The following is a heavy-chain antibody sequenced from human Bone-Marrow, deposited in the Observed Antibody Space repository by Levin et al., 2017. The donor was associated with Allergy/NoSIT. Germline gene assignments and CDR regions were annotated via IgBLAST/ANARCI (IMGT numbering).Heavy chain of an antibody. CDR1: GYTFTGYY. Sequence: ASVKVSCKASGYTFTGYYMHWVRQAPGQGLEWMGRINPNSGGTNYAQKFQGRVTMTRDTSISTAYMELSRLRSDDTAVYYCAREGYYDSSGYDFDYWGQGTLVTVSS. D-gene: IGHD3-22*01. CDR2: INPNSGGT. CDR3: AREGYYDSSGYDFDY. V-gene: IGHV1-2*06. J-gene: IGHJ4*02.